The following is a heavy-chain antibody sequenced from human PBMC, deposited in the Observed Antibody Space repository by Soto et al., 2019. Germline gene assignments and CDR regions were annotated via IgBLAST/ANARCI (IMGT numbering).Heavy chain of an antibody. CDR2: MNPNSGNT. CDR3: ARVVPAAIDLYWFDP. CDR1: GYTFTSYD. V-gene: IGHV1-8*01. J-gene: IGHJ5*02. Sequence: GASVKVSCKASGYTFTSYDINWVRQATGQGLELMGWMNPNSGNTGYAQKFQGRVTMTRNTSISTAYMELSSLRSEDTAVYYCARVVPAAIDLYWFDPSGQGTLVTVSS. D-gene: IGHD2-2*02.